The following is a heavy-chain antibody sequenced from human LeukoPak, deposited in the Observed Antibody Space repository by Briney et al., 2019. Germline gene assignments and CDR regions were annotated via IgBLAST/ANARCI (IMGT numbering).Heavy chain of an antibody. CDR3: ARHRRLTKFDY. CDR2: INHSGST. CDR1: SASISTYY. Sequence: SETLSLTCTVSSASISTYYWSWIRQPPGKGLEWIGEINHSGSTNYNPSLKSRVTISVDTSKNQFSLKLSSVTAADTAVYYCARHRRLTKFDYWGQGTLVTVSS. J-gene: IGHJ4*02. V-gene: IGHV4-34*01. D-gene: IGHD1/OR15-1a*01.